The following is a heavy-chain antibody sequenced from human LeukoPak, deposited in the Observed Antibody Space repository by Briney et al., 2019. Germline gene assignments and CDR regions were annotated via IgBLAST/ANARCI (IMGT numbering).Heavy chain of an antibody. J-gene: IGHJ4*02. CDR3: ARDLGTAMVPSWDY. CDR2: IIWKGGGT. CDR1: GFTLDDDA. Sequence: SGGSLRLSCAAPGFTLDDDAMHWVWPAPGEGVGWGSDIIWKGGGTGYADSVKGRFIIPRDNAKNSLYLQMNSLRAEDTAVYYCARDLGTAMVPSWDYWGQGTLVTVSS. D-gene: IGHD5-18*01. V-gene: IGHV3-20*04.